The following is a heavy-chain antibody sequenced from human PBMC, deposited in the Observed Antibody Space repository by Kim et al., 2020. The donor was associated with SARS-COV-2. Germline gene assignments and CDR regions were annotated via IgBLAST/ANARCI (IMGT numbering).Heavy chain of an antibody. CDR2: ISYDGSNK. Sequence: GSLRLSCAASGFTFSSYGMHWVRQAPGKGLEWVAVISYDGSNKYYADSVKGRFTISRDNSKNTLYLQMNSLRAEDTAVYYCAKDRIKNRERTSMDVWGQGTTVTVSS. CDR1: GFTFSSYG. CDR3: AKDRIKNRERTSMDV. V-gene: IGHV3-30*18. J-gene: IGHJ6*02. D-gene: IGHD1-20*01.